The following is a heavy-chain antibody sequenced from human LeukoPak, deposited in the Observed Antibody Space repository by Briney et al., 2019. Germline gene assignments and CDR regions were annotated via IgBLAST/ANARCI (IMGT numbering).Heavy chain of an antibody. J-gene: IGHJ4*02. V-gene: IGHV4-34*01. Sequence: SETLSLTCAVYGGSFSGYYWSWIRQPPGKGLEWIGEINHSGSTNYNPSLKSRVTISVDTSKNQFSLKLSSVAAADTAVYYCASLENGALVPYWGQGTLVTVSS. CDR1: GGSFSGYY. CDR3: ASLENGALVPY. CDR2: INHSGST. D-gene: IGHD6-6*01.